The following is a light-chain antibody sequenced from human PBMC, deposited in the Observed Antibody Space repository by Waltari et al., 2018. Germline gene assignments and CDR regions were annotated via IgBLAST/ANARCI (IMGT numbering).Light chain of an antibody. CDR2: EDS. CDR1: ALPKNH. V-gene: IGLV3-10*01. Sequence: SYELTQPPSVSVSPGQTARITRSGAALPKNHAFWYQQKSGQAPVLVIYEDSKRPPGIPERFSGSSSGTMAALTISGAQVEDEADYYCYSTDSNNNYEVFGGGTKLTVL. J-gene: IGLJ2*01. CDR3: YSTDSNNNYEV.